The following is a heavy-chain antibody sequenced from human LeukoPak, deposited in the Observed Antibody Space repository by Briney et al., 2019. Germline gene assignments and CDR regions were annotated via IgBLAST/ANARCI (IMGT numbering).Heavy chain of an antibody. CDR2: IYYSGST. V-gene: IGHV4-39*01. D-gene: IGHD3-3*01. CDR1: GFSVSSNY. J-gene: IGHJ5*02. CDR3: ARHKGSITIFGVVTENWFDP. Sequence: PGGSLTLSCAASGFSVSSNYMSWVRQPPGKGLEWIGSIYYSGSTYYNPSLKSRVTISVDTSKNQFSLKVSSVTAADTAVYYCARHKGSITIFGVVTENWFDPWGQGTLVTVSS.